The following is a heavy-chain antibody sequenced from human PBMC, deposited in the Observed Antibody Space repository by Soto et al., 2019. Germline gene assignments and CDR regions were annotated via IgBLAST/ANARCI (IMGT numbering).Heavy chain of an antibody. CDR1: GFTSSSYG. CDR2: IWYDGSNK. J-gene: IGHJ4*02. CDR3: ARGLLSGSFDY. D-gene: IGHD2-2*01. V-gene: IGHV3-33*01. Sequence: GGSLRLSCAASGFTSSSYGMHWVRQAPGKGLEWVAVIWYDGSNKYYADSVKGRFTISRDNSKNTLYPQMNSLRAEDTAVYYCARGLLSGSFDYWGQGTLVTVSS.